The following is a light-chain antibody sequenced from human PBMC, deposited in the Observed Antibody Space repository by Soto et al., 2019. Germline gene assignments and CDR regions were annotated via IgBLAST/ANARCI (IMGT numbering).Light chain of an antibody. J-gene: IGKJ4*01. CDR3: QPYNNWPLT. CDR2: DTS. CDR1: QSVSTY. V-gene: IGKV3-15*01. Sequence: EIVLTQSPATLSLSPGERATLSCRASQSVSTYLAWYQHKPGQTPRLLIYDTSTRATGVPTRFSGSRSGAEFTLTINSLQSEDFAVYYCQPYNNWPLTFGGGTKWIS.